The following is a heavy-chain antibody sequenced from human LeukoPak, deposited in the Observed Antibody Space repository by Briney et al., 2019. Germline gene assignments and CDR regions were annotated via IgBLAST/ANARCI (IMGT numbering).Heavy chain of an antibody. Sequence: GGSLRLSCAASGFTFSSYSMNWVRQAPGKGLEWVSSISSSSSYIYYADSVKGRFTISRDNAKNSLYLQMNSLRAEDTAVYYCARVDRSSSWYVGYFDYWGQGTLVTVSS. V-gene: IGHV3-21*01. J-gene: IGHJ4*02. CDR2: ISSSSSYI. D-gene: IGHD6-13*01. CDR3: ARVDRSSSWYVGYFDY. CDR1: GFTFSSYS.